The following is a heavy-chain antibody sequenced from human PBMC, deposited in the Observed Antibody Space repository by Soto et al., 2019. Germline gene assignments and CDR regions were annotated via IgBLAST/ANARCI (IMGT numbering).Heavy chain of an antibody. CDR2: IYHSGST. Sequence: SETLSLTCAVSGGSISSGGYSWSWLRQPPGKGLEWIGYIYHSGSTYYNPSLKSRVTISVDRSKNQFSLKLSSVTAADTAVYYCARAGVVGATALDYWVQGTLVTVSS. D-gene: IGHD1-26*01. CDR3: ARAGVVGATALDY. V-gene: IGHV4-30-2*01. CDR1: GGSISSGGYS. J-gene: IGHJ4*02.